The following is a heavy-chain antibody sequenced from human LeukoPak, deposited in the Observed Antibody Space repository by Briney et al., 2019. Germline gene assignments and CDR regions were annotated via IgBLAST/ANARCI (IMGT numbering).Heavy chain of an antibody. Sequence: GGSLRLSCTVSGFTVSSNSMSWVRQAPGKGLEWVSFIYSDNAHYSDSVKGRFTISRDNSKNTLYLQMNSLRAEDTAVYYCARERDSSGFIWGQGTLVTVSS. CDR1: GFTVSSNS. D-gene: IGHD3-22*01. J-gene: IGHJ4*02. V-gene: IGHV3-53*01. CDR2: IYSDNA. CDR3: ARERDSSGFI.